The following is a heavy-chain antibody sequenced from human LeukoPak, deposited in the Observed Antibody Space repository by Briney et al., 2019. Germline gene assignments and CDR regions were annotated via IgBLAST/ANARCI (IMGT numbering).Heavy chain of an antibody. D-gene: IGHD5-18*01. CDR1: GFIFSDYY. Sequence: PGGSLRLSCAASGFIFSDYYMSWIRQAPGKGLEWVSYISSSGSTIYYADSVKGRFTISRDNAKNSLYLQMNSLRAEDTAVYYCARTGYSYGYRPQTYYYYYMDVWGKGTTVTVSS. CDR2: ISSSGSTI. J-gene: IGHJ6*03. V-gene: IGHV3-11*04. CDR3: ARTGYSYGYRPQTYYYYYMDV.